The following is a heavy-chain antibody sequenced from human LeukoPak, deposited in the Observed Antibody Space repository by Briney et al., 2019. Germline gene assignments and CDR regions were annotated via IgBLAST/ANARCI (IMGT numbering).Heavy chain of an antibody. CDR1: GFTFSTYW. CDR3: ARDSSGYQ. V-gene: IGHV3-7*01. Sequence: GGSLKLSCSASGFTFSTYWMSWVRPAPGKGLEWVANIKEDGSEKYYGDSVKGRFTISRDNAKNSLYLEMNSLRVEDTAVYYCARDSSGYQWGQGTLVTVSS. CDR2: IKEDGSEK. D-gene: IGHD3-22*01. J-gene: IGHJ4*02.